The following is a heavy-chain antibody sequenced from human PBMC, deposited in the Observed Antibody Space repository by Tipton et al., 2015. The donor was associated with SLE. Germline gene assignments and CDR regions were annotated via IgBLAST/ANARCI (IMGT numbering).Heavy chain of an antibody. CDR3: AKDEMTGDFWSGLFY. J-gene: IGHJ4*02. CDR1: GFTFSSYW. CDR2: IKQDGSEK. V-gene: IGHV3-7*01. Sequence: SLRLSCAASGFTFSSYWMSWVRQAPGKGLEWVANIKQDGSEKYYVDSVKGRFTIPRDNSKNTLYLQMNSLRAEDTAVYYCAKDEMTGDFWSGLFYWGQGTLVTVSS. D-gene: IGHD3-3*01.